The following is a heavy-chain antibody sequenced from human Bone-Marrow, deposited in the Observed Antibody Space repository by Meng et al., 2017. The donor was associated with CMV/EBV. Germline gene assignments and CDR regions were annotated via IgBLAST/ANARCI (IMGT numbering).Heavy chain of an antibody. V-gene: IGHV4-59*01. Sequence: GSLRLSCTVSGGSISSYYWSWIRRPPGKGLEYIGCIHYSGNINYNPSLKSRITISVDTSKNQFSLKLGSVTAADTAVYYCARDNTQWFGELQYYYGMDVWGQGTMVTVSS. D-gene: IGHD3-10*01. CDR3: ARDNTQWFGELQYYYGMDV. CDR1: GGSISSYY. CDR2: IHYSGNI. J-gene: IGHJ6*02.